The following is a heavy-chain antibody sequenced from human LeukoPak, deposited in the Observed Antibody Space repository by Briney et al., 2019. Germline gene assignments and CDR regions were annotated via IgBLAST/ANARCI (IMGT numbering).Heavy chain of an antibody. D-gene: IGHD1-26*01. CDR1: GYSFTNYW. Sequence: GEPLKISCKGSGYSFTNYWIGWVRQMPGKGLEWMGIINPGDSDTRYIPSFQGHVTISADKSINTAYLQWTSLKASDTAMYYCARRVDSYWFFDYWGQGTLVTVSS. CDR2: INPGDSDT. J-gene: IGHJ4*02. V-gene: IGHV5-51*01. CDR3: ARRVDSYWFFDY.